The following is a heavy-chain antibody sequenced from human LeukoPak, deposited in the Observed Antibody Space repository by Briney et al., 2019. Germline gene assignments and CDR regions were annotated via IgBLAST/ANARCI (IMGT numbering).Heavy chain of an antibody. CDR3: AREVYCSHTTCYYFDY. Sequence: GGSLRLSCAASGFTFSSYSMNWVRQAPGKGLEWVSSISDSSRYIFYADSVKGRFTISRDDAKNSLYLQMNSLRAEDTAVYYCAREVYCSHTTCYYFDYWGLGTLVTVSS. J-gene: IGHJ4*02. V-gene: IGHV3-21*01. CDR1: GFTFSSYS. D-gene: IGHD2/OR15-2a*01. CDR2: ISDSSRYI.